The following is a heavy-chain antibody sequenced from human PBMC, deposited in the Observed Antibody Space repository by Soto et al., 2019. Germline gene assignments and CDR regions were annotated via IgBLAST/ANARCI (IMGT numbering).Heavy chain of an antibody. V-gene: IGHV5-10-1*01. CDR3: ATPFSSYDFWSGYDAFDI. CDR1: GYSFTSYW. D-gene: IGHD3-3*01. CDR2: IDPSDSYT. Sequence: PGESLKISCKGSGYSFTSYWVGWVRQMPGKGLEWMGRIDPSDSYTNYSPSFQGHVTISADKSISTAYLQWSSLKASDTAMYYCATPFSSYDFWSGYDAFDIWDQGTMVTVSS. J-gene: IGHJ3*02.